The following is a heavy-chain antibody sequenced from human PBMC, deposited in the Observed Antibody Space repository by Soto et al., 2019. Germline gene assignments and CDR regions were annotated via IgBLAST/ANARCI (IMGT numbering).Heavy chain of an antibody. CDR1: GGTFSSYA. V-gene: IGHV1-69*06. Sequence: VASVKVSCKASGGTFSSYAISWVRQAPGQGLEWMGGIIPIFGTANYAQKFQGRVTITADKSTSTAYMELSSLRSEDTAVYYCARDPERWLQSGRAFDIWGQGTMVTVSS. D-gene: IGHD3-10*01. J-gene: IGHJ3*02. CDR2: IIPIFGTA. CDR3: ARDPERWLQSGRAFDI.